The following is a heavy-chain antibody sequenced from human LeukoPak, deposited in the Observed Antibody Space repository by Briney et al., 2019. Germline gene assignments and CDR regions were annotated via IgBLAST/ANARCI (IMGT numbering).Heavy chain of an antibody. D-gene: IGHD6-19*01. J-gene: IGHJ4*02. CDR1: GFTFSSYA. CDR2: ISSSGGST. Sequence: PGGSLRLSCAASGFTFSSYAMSWVRQAPGKGLEWVSTISSSGGSTNYADSVKGRFTISRDNSKNTLYLQMNSLRAEDTAVYYCAKELSSGYYGYYFDYWGQGTLVTVSS. V-gene: IGHV3-23*01. CDR3: AKELSSGYYGYYFDY.